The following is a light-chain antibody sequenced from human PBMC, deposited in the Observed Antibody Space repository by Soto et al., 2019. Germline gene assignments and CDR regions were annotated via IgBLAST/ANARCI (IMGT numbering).Light chain of an antibody. V-gene: IGKV1-39*01. CDR2: AAS. CDR3: QQSYSTPPYT. CDR1: QSISSY. J-gene: IGKJ5*01. Sequence: DIQMTQYPSSLSASVGDRVTITCRASQSISSYLNWYQQKPGKAPKLLIYAASSLQSGVPSRFSGSGSGTDFTLTISSLQPEDFATYYCQQSYSTPPYTFGQGTRLESK.